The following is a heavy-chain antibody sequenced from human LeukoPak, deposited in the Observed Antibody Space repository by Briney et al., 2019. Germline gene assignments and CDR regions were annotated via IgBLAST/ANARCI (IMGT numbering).Heavy chain of an antibody. D-gene: IGHD5-18*01. CDR2: IKSKTDGGTT. CDR3: TTDYVDTAMVTSFDY. Sequence: PGGSLRLSCAASGFTFSNAWMSWVRQAPGRGLEWVGRIKSKTDGGTTDYAAPVKGRFTISRDDSKNTLYLQINSLKTEDTAVYYCTTDYVDTAMVTSFDYWGQGTLVTVSS. J-gene: IGHJ4*02. V-gene: IGHV3-15*01. CDR1: GFTFSNAW.